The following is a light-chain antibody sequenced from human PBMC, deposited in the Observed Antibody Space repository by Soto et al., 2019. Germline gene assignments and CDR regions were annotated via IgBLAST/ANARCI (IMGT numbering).Light chain of an antibody. V-gene: IGLV3-21*02. J-gene: IGLJ1*01. Sequence: SYQLTQTPSVSVAPGQTPKITCGGDKIGSKIVHWYKQRPGQAPVAVVFDATDRPSGIPDRISASRYGDTATLTISRVDAGDEADYYCKVWASTAEFFVFGSGTKVTVL. CDR1: KIGSKI. CDR3: KVWASTAEFFV. CDR2: DAT.